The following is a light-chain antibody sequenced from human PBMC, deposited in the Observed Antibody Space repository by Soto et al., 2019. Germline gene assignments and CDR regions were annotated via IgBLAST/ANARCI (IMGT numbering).Light chain of an antibody. Sequence: DIQVRQPPSSLSGSVGGRGTITCQASQDISNYLNWYQQKXGKAPKXXSYDASNLETGVPSRFSGSGSGTDFTFTISSLKPEDIETYYCQQYDNLPLTFGGGTKVDI. CDR2: DAS. CDR1: QDISNY. V-gene: IGKV1-33*01. J-gene: IGKJ4*01. CDR3: QQYDNLPLT.